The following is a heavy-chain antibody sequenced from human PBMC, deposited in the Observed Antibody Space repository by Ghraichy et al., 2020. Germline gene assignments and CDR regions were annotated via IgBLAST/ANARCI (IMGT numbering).Heavy chain of an antibody. V-gene: IGHV4-34*01. CDR2: INHSGRT. Sequence: IWEINHSGRTNYNPSLKIRVTISVDTSKNKFSLKLSSVTAADTAVYYCARGLYYDSSGYYYSNLFFEY. J-gene: IGHJ1*01. D-gene: IGHD3-22*01. CDR3: ARGLYYDSSGYYYSNLFFEY.